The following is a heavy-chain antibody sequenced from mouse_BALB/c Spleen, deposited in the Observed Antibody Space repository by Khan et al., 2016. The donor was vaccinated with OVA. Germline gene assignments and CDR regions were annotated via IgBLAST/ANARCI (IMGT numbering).Heavy chain of an antibody. Sequence: VQLKQSGPGLVKPSQSLSLTCTVTGYSITSDYAWNWIRQFPGNKLEWMGYISYSGSTSYNPSLKSRISITRDTSKNQFFLQLNSVTTEDTATXSSATSVTISSVVAPAFDYWGQGTTLTVSS. V-gene: IGHV3-2*02. D-gene: IGHD1-1*01. CDR1: GYSITSDYA. CDR3: ATSVTISSVVAPAFDY. CDR2: ISYSGST. J-gene: IGHJ2*01.